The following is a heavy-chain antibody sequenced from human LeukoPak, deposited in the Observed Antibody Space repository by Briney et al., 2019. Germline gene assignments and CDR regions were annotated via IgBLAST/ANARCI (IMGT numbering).Heavy chain of an antibody. CDR2: ISGSGVMT. CDR3: AELGITMIGGV. J-gene: IGHJ6*04. D-gene: IGHD3-10*02. V-gene: IGHV3-23*01. Sequence: PGGSLRLSCAASGFTFSDYAMTWVRQAPGKGLEWVATISGSGVMTYYADSVKGGFTVSGDNSKNTLYLQMSSLTAADTAVYYCAELGITMIGGVWGKGTTVTISS. CDR1: GFTFSDYA.